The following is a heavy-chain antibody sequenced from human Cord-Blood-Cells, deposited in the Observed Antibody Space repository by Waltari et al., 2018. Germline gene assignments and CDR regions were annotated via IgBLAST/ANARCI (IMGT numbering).Heavy chain of an antibody. J-gene: IGHJ4*02. Sequence: GFSLSTSGMCVSWIRQPPGKALEWLARIDWDDDKYYSTSLKTRLTISKDTSKNQVVITMTNMDPVDTATYYCARLPLGYCSSTSCYDYWGQGTLVTVSS. CDR2: IDWDDDK. V-gene: IGHV2-70*11. D-gene: IGHD2-2*01. CDR1: GFSLSTSGMC. CDR3: ARLPLGYCSSTSCYDY.